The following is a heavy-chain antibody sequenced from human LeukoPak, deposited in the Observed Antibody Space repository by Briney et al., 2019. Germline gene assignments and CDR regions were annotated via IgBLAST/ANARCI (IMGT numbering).Heavy chain of an antibody. J-gene: IGHJ4*02. CDR2: IYPRDGST. CDR3: ARDQEGFDY. CDR1: GYTFANNY. Sequence: ASVKVSCKASGYTFANNYLHWVRQAPGQGLEWMGMIYPRDGSTSYAQNFQGRVTVTRDTSTTTVHMELRGLRSEDTAVYYCARDQEGFDYWGQGTVVTVSS. V-gene: IGHV1-46*01.